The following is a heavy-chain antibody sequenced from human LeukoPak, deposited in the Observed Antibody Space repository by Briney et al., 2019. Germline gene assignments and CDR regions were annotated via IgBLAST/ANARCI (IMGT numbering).Heavy chain of an antibody. J-gene: IGHJ4*02. CDR1: GFTFSSYA. CDR2: ISGSGGST. V-gene: IGHV3-23*01. Sequence: PGGSLRLFCAASGFTFSSYAMSWVRQAPGKGLEWVSAISGSGGSTYYADSVKGRFTISRDNSKNTLYLQMNSLRAEDTAVYYCAFDYGDYGLLGYWGQGTLVTVSS. D-gene: IGHD4-17*01. CDR3: AFDYGDYGLLGY.